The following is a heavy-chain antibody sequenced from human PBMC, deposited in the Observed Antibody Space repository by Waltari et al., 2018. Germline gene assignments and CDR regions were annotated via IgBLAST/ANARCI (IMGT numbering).Heavy chain of an antibody. CDR1: GGSISSYY. CDR2: IYYSGPT. V-gene: IGHV4-59*01. Sequence: QVQLQESGPGLVKPSETLSLTCSVSGGSISSYYWNWFRQLPGKGLEWLGYIYYSGPTNSGPSLKGRVSISVDTSKNQVSLQLRSVTAADTAVYYCARDIYGGNSRPFDYWGQGILVTVSS. D-gene: IGHD4-17*01. CDR3: ARDIYGGNSRPFDY. J-gene: IGHJ4*02.